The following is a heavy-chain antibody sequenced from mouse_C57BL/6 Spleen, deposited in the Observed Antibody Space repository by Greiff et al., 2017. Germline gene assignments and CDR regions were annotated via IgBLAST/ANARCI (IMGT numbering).Heavy chain of an antibody. CDR3: ATGRDYFCY. D-gene: IGHD4-1*01. CDR1: GYTFTSYG. V-gene: IGHV1-81*01. CDR2: IYPRSGNT. Sequence: VQLQQSGAELARPGASVKLSCKASGYTFTSYGISWVKQRTGQGLEWIGEIYPRSGNTYYNEKFKGKATLTADKSASTSYMGLRSLTSEDSAVYFCATGRDYFCYWGQGTTLTVSS. J-gene: IGHJ2*01.